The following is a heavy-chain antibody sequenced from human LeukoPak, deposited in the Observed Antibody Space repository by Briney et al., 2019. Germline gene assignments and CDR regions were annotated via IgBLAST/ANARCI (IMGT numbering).Heavy chain of an antibody. Sequence: GGSLRLSCAASGFTFSSYWMSWVRQAPGKGPEWVANIKQDGSEKYYVDSVKGRFTISRDNSKNTLYLQMNSLRAEDTAVYYCAREGPITLWDFDYWGQGTLVTVSS. J-gene: IGHJ4*02. CDR1: GFTFSSYW. D-gene: IGHD3-10*01. CDR2: IKQDGSEK. V-gene: IGHV3-7*01. CDR3: AREGPITLWDFDY.